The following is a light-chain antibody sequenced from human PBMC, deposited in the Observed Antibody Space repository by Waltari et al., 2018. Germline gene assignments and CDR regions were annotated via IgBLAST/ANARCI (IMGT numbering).Light chain of an antibody. CDR3: QHYDNWPFT. CDR1: KSVDTH. CDR2: GSS. V-gene: IGKV3-15*01. Sequence: EIAMTQSPATLSVSPGESATLSCRASKSVDTHLAWYQQRPGQAPRLLVYGSSPRAAGVPPRFSGSGSGTEFTLTITSVQSDDFVIYFCQHYDNWPFTFGPGTKVDLK. J-gene: IGKJ3*01.